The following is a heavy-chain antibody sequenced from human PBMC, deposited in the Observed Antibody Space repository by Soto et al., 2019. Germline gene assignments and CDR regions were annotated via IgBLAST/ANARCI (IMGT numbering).Heavy chain of an antibody. D-gene: IGHD3-10*01. V-gene: IGHV1-69*13. J-gene: IGHJ5*02. Sequence: SVKVSCKASGGTFSSYAISWVRQAPGQGLEWMGGIIPIFGTANYAQKFQGRVTITADESTSTAYMKLSSLRSEDTAVYYCALPGSGSYYLPNNWFDPWGQGTLVTVSS. CDR1: GGTFSSYA. CDR3: ALPGSGSYYLPNNWFDP. CDR2: IIPIFGTA.